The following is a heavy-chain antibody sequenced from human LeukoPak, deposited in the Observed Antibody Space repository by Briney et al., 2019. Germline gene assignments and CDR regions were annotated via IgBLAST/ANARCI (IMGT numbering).Heavy chain of an antibody. Sequence: GGXLRLSCAASGFTFSSYAMSWVRQAPGKGLEWVSAISGSGGSTYYADSVKGRFTISRDNSKNTLYLQMNSLRAEDTAVYYCAKDGSYGDYRSYFDYWGQGTLVTVSS. CDR3: AKDGSYGDYRSYFDY. D-gene: IGHD4-17*01. J-gene: IGHJ4*02. CDR1: GFTFSSYA. V-gene: IGHV3-23*01. CDR2: ISGSGGST.